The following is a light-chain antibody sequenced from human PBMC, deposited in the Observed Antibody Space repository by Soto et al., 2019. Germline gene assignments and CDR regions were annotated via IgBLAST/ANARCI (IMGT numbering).Light chain of an antibody. J-gene: IGKJ1*01. CDR3: QQSNNWPWT. CDR2: DAS. Sequence: EIVMTQSPATPSVSPGERATLSCRASQSVSSKLAWYQQKPGQAPRLLIYDASTRATGIPARFSGSGSGTEFTLTISSLQSEDFAVYYCQQSNNWPWTFGQGTKVDIK. V-gene: IGKV3-15*01. CDR1: QSVSSK.